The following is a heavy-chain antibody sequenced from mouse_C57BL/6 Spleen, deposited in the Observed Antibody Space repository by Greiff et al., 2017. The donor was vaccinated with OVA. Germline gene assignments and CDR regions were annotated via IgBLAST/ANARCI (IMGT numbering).Heavy chain of an antibody. Sequence: EVKLVESGPELVKPGASVKISCKASGYSFTGYYMNWVKQSPEKSLEWIGEINPSTGGTTYNQKFKAKATLTVDKSSSTAYMQLKSLTSEDSAVYYCARGGVLFAYWGQGTLVTVSA. V-gene: IGHV1-42*01. CDR3: ARGGVLFAY. CDR2: INPSTGGT. CDR1: GYSFTGYY. J-gene: IGHJ3*01.